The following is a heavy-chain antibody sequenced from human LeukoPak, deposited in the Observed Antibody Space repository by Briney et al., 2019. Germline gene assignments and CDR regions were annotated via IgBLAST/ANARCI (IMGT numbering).Heavy chain of an antibody. J-gene: IGHJ4*02. CDR1: GYSFTSYS. V-gene: IGHV5-51*01. CDR3: ASTRSWHRYGYGY. CDR2: IHPGDSDT. D-gene: IGHD5-18*01. Sequence: GESLKISCKASGYSFTSYSIGWVRQMPGKGLEWMGIIHPGDSDTRYSPSFEGQVTISADKSISTAYLQWSSLKASDTAMYYCASTRSWHRYGYGYWGQGTLDTVSS.